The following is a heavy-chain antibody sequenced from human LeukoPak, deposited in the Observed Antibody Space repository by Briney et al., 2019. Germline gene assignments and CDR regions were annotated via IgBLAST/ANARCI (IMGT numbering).Heavy chain of an antibody. J-gene: IGHJ4*02. CDR1: GYTSTGYY. V-gene: IGHV1-2*02. D-gene: IGHD6-19*01. CDR3: ARDMVAVAGVGDY. Sequence: ASVKVSCKASGYTSTGYYMHWVRQAPGQGLEWMGWINPNSGGTNYAQKFQGRVTMTRDTSISTAYMELSRLRSDDTAVYYCARDMVAVAGVGDYWGQGTLVIVSS. CDR2: INPNSGGT.